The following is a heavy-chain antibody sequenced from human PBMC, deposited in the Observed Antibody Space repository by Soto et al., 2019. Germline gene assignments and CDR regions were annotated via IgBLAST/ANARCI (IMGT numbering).Heavy chain of an antibody. J-gene: IGHJ3*02. V-gene: IGHV3-23*01. CDR3: AKTHYYDSSGYYYDSRANFYAFDI. D-gene: IGHD3-22*01. CDR2: ISGSGGST. CDR1: GFTFSSYA. Sequence: GGSLRLSCAASGFTFSSYAMSWVRQAPGKGLEWVSAISGSGGSTYYADPVKGRFTISRDNSKSTLYLQMNSLRAEDTAVYYCAKTHYYDSSGYYYDSRANFYAFDIWGQGTMVTVSS.